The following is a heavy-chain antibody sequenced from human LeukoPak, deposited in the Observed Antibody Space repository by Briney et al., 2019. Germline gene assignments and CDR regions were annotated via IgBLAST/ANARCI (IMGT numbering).Heavy chain of an antibody. CDR2: ISSSSSTI. D-gene: IGHD3-3*01. CDR1: GFTFSSYS. J-gene: IGHJ6*03. V-gene: IGHV3-48*04. CDR3: ARVLGYDFDLSCYMDV. Sequence: PGGSLRLSCAASGFTFSSYSMNWVRQAPGKGLEWVSYISSSSSTIYYADSVKGRLTISRDNAKNSLYLQMNSLRAEDTAVYYCARVLGYDFDLSCYMDVWGKGTTVTVSS.